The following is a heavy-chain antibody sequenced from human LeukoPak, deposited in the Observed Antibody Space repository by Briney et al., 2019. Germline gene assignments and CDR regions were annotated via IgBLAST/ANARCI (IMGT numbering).Heavy chain of an antibody. D-gene: IGHD3-10*01. Sequence: PSETLSLTYAVYGGSFSDYYWSWIRQPPGKGLEWLGEINHSGSTNYNPSLKSRVTISVDTSKNQFSLKLSSVTAADTAVYYCARGGRFITMVRGAFDIWGQGTMVTVSS. V-gene: IGHV4-34*01. J-gene: IGHJ3*02. CDR2: INHSGST. CDR3: ARGGRFITMVRGAFDI. CDR1: GGSFSDYY.